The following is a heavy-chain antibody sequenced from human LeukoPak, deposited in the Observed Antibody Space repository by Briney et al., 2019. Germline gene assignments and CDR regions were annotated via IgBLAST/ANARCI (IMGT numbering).Heavy chain of an antibody. CDR3: ARDPTSSTSQRYYYYYYMDV. D-gene: IGHD2-2*01. J-gene: IGHJ6*03. CDR1: GFTFDDYA. Sequence: GGSLRLSCAASGFTFDDYAMHWVRQAPGKGLEWVAVISYDGSNKYYADSVKGRFTISRDNSKNTLYLQMNSLRAEDTAVYYCARDPTSSTSQRYYYYYYMDVWGKGTTVTVSS. CDR2: ISYDGSNK. V-gene: IGHV3-30*04.